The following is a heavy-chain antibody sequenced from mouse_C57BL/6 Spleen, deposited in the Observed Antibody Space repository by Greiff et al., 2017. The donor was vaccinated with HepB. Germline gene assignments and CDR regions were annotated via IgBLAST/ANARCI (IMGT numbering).Heavy chain of an antibody. V-gene: IGHV14-4*01. CDR1: GFNIKDDY. CDR2: IDPENGDT. CDR3: IRPMDY. Sequence: EVQVVESGAELVRPGASVKLSCTASGFNIKDDYMHWVKQRPEQGLEWIGWIDPENGDTEYASKFQGKATITADTSSNTAYLQLSSLTSEDTAVYYCIRPMDYWGQGTTLTVSS. J-gene: IGHJ2*01.